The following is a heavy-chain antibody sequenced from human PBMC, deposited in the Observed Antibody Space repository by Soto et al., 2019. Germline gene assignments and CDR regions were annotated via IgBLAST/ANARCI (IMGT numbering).Heavy chain of an antibody. J-gene: IGHJ4*02. CDR3: AREYYYDSSGFDY. V-gene: IGHV4-59*12. D-gene: IGHD3-22*01. CDR2: VYYTGTT. Sequence: SETLSLTCTVSGGSINSNYWSWIRQPPGKGLEWIAYVYYTGTTYYNPSLKSRVTVSVDMSKNQFSLKLSSVTAADTAVYYCAREYYYDSSGFDYWGQGTLVTVSS. CDR1: GGSINSNY.